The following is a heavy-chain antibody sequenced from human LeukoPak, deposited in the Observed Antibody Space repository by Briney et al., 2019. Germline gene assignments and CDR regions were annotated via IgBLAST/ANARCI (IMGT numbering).Heavy chain of an antibody. Sequence: ASVKVSCKASGYTFTGYYMHWVRQAPGQGLEWMGWINPNSGGTNYAQKFQGRVTMTRDTSISTAYMELSRLRSDDTPVYYCARIIYGDYVRYFDYWGQGTLVTVSS. CDR3: ARIIYGDYVRYFDY. J-gene: IGHJ4*02. CDR1: GYTFTGYY. D-gene: IGHD4-17*01. V-gene: IGHV1-2*02. CDR2: INPNSGGT.